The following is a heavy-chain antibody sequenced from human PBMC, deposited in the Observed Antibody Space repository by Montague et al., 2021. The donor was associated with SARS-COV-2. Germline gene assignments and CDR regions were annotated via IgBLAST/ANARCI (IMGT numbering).Heavy chain of an antibody. D-gene: IGHD6-19*01. J-gene: IGHJ4*02. CDR3: ARTGYSSGWHSFDY. CDR1: GGSISSIDW. CDR2: IYHSGST. V-gene: IGHV4-4*03. Sequence: PETLSLTCVVSGGSISSIDWWSWVRQPPGKGLEWIGEIYHSGSTNYNPSLKSRVIISVDKSKSQFSLKLSSVTAADTAVYYCARTGYSSGWHSFDYWGQGTLVTVSS.